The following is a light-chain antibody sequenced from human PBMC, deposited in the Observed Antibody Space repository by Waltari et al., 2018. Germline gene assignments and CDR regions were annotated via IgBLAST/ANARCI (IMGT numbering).Light chain of an antibody. V-gene: IGKV4-1*01. CDR1: QSVLYRSNNQNY. CDR3: QQYYSTPYT. Sequence: DIVMTQSPDSLAVSLGERATINCKSRQSVLYRSNNQNYLAWYQQKPGQPPKLLIYWASTRESGVPDRFSGSGSGTDFTLTISSLQAEDVAVYYCQQYYSTPYTFGQGTKLEIK. CDR2: WAS. J-gene: IGKJ2*01.